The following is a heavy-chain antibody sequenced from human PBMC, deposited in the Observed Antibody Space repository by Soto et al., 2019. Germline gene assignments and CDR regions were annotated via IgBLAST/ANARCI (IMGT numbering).Heavy chain of an antibody. J-gene: IGHJ6*02. Sequence: QVQLVESGGGVVQPERSQRLSCTASKFTFASYVMHWVRQAPGEGLEWVALISFDGTNKYYADSVKGRFTISRDNSKNTMYWQMNSLKPEDTAVYYCGREMIPMIMGGMSAMEVWGQGTTVTVS. V-gene: IGHV3-30*04. CDR1: KFTFASYV. CDR3: GREMIPMIMGGMSAMEV. D-gene: IGHD3-22*01. CDR2: ISFDGTNK.